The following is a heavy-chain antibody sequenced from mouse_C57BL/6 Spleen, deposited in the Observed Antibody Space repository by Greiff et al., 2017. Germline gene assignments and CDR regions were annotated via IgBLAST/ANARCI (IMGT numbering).Heavy chain of an antibody. CDR1: GYTFTSYW. CDR3: ARSGGNYGYFDV. J-gene: IGHJ1*03. V-gene: IGHV1-69*01. Sequence: QVQLQQPGAELVMPGASVKLSCKASGYTFTSYWMHWVKQRPGQGLEWIGEIAPSDSYTNYNQKFKGKSTLTVDKSSSTAYMQLSSLTSEDSAVYYCARSGGNYGYFDVWGTGTTVTVSS. CDR2: IAPSDSYT. D-gene: IGHD2-1*01.